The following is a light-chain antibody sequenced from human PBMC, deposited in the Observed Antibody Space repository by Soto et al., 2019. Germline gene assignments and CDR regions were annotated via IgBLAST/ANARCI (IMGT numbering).Light chain of an antibody. CDR1: SSDVGGYYY. V-gene: IGLV2-8*01. CDR2: EVS. Sequence: QSALTQPPSASGSPGQSVTISCTGTSSDVGGYYYVSWYQQHPGKAPKLMIYEVSKRPSGVPDRFSGSKSGNTASLTVSGLQADDEADYYCSSYAGSNTPYVFGTGNKLTVL. CDR3: SSYAGSNTPYV. J-gene: IGLJ1*01.